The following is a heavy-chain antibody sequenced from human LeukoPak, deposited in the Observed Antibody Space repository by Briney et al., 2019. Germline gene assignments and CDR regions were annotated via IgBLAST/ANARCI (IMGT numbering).Heavy chain of an antibody. Sequence: GGSLRLSCAASGFTFSSYSKNWVRQAPGKGLEWVSSISSSSSYIYYADSVKGRFTISRDNAKNSLYLQMNSLRAEDTAVYYCARDYYCSGGSCYSPHYWGQGTLVTVSS. CDR1: GFTFSSYS. D-gene: IGHD2-15*01. CDR3: ARDYYCSGGSCYSPHY. CDR2: ISSSSSYI. V-gene: IGHV3-21*01. J-gene: IGHJ4*02.